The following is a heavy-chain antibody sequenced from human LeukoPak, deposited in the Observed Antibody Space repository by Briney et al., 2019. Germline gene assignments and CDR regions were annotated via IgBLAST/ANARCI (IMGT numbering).Heavy chain of an antibody. CDR2: INSNSGGT. V-gene: IGHV1-2*02. D-gene: IGHD3-16*02. CDR1: GYTFTGYY. Sequence: ASVKVSCKAAGYTFTGYYMHWVRQAPGEGLEGMGWINSNSGGTNYAQKFQGRVTMTRDTSISTAYMELNRLRSDDTAVYYCARDLPGFTIYDYVWGSYRPFDYWGQGTLVTVSS. CDR3: ARDLPGFTIYDYVWGSYRPFDY. J-gene: IGHJ4*02.